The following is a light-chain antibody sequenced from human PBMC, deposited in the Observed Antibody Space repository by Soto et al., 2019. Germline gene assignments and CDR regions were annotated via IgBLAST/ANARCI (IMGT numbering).Light chain of an antibody. V-gene: IGKV1-39*01. CDR2: SAS. J-gene: IGKJ3*01. CDR1: QGISTY. Sequence: DIQMTQSPSSLSASVGDRVTITCRASQGISTYLGWYQQKPGKVPKSLIYSASSLQSGVPSRFSGSGSGTDFTLTISRLQPEDFATYYCQQSYSTPLTFGPGTKVDIK. CDR3: QQSYSTPLT.